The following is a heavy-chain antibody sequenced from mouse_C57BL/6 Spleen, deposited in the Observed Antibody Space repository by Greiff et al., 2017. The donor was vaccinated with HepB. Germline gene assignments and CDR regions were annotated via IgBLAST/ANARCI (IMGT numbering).Heavy chain of an antibody. CDR1: GYSITSGYY. CDR3: AREVYYYGSSYGWFAY. CDR2: ISYDGSN. V-gene: IGHV3-6*01. J-gene: IGHJ3*01. D-gene: IGHD1-1*01. Sequence: DVQLQESGPGLVKPSQSLSLTCSVTGYSITSGYYWNWIRQFPGNKLEWMGYISYDGSNNYNPSLKNRISITRDTSKNQFFLKLNSLTTEDTATYYCAREVYYYGSSYGWFAYWGQGTLVTVSA.